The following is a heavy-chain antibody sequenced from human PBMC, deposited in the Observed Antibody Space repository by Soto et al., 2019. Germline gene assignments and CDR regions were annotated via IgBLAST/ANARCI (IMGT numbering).Heavy chain of an antibody. CDR1: GGSISSYY. V-gene: IGHV4-59*01. CDR2: IYYSGST. J-gene: IGHJ6*02. Sequence: KPSETLSLTCTVSGGSISSYYWSWIRQPPGKGLEWIGYIYYSGSTNYNPSLKSRVTISVDTSKNQFSLKLSSVTAADTAVYYCARDRLDYGDYEGYYGMDVWGQGTTVTVSS. D-gene: IGHD4-17*01. CDR3: ARDRLDYGDYEGYYGMDV.